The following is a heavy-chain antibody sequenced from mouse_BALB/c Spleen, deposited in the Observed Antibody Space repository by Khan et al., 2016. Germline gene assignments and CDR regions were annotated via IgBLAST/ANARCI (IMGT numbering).Heavy chain of an antibody. CDR3: ARDRYGGSRSFDY. CDR1: GFSLTTYG. Sequence: VELVESGPGLVAPSQSLSITCTVSGFSLTTYGVHWVRQPPGKGLEWLGVIWSGGSTNYNSALMSRLSINKDNSKSQVFLKMNSLQTDDTAMYYCARDRYGGSRSFDYWGQGTTLTVSS. J-gene: IGHJ2*01. V-gene: IGHV2-9*02. D-gene: IGHD1-1*01. CDR2: IWSGGST.